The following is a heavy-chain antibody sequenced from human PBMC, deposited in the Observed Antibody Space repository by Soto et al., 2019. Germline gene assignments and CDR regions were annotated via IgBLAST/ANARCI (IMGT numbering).Heavy chain of an antibody. CDR2: ITWNSDKI. CDR1: GFTFDDYT. CDR3: AKRLGNFAYSAYRPMGS. V-gene: IGHV3-9*01. Sequence: EIQLVESGGGLVQPGGSRRLSCTASGFTFDDYTMYWVRQAPGKGLEWVSGITWNSDKIDYADSVKGRFSISRDNAKNSLYLQMDSLTTADTATYYCAKRLGNFAYSAYRPMGSWCQGTLVTVSS. D-gene: IGHD4-4*01. J-gene: IGHJ4*02.